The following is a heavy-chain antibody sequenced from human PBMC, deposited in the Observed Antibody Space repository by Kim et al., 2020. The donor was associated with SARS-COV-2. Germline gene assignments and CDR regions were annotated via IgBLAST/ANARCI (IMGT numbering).Heavy chain of an antibody. D-gene: IGHD3-22*01. CDR1: GLTFTDSA. CDR2: IRGKPNSDAT. J-gene: IGHJ1*01. V-gene: IGHV3-73*01. Sequence: GGSLRLSCSASGLTFTDSAIHWVRQASGKGLEWVGRIRGKPNSDATAYAAPVKGRFTVSRDDSKNMAYLQMNNVKSDDTAGYYCTRSRGFGYDSWGQGTL. CDR3: TRSRGFGYDS.